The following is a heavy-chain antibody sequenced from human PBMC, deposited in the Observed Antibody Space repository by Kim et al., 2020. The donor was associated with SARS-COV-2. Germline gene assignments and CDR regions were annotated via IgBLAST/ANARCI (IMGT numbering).Heavy chain of an antibody. V-gene: IGHV4-39*01. J-gene: IGHJ3*02. D-gene: IGHD3-10*01. Sequence: SETLSLTCTVSGGSISSSSYYWGWIRQPPGKGLEWIGSIYYSGSTYYNPSLKSRVTISVDTSKNQFSLKLSSVTAADTAVYYCARREFGEFLFRVHAFDIWGQGTMVTVSS. CDR1: GGSISSSSYY. CDR2: IYYSGST. CDR3: ARREFGEFLFRVHAFDI.